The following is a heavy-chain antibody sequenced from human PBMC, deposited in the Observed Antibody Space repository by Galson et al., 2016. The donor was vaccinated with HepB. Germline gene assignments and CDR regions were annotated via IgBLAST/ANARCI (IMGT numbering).Heavy chain of an antibody. Sequence: SLRLSCAASGFIVSSNCMSWVRQAPGKGLEWVSLICDGGSAYYTDSVKARFTISRDNSKNTLYLQMSSLRVEDAGVYYCARRLDTQRRIAGWGWGMDVWGQGTTVTVS. CDR2: ICDGGSA. D-gene: IGHD6-19*01. J-gene: IGHJ6*02. CDR1: GFIVSSNC. CDR3: ARRLDTQRRIAGWGWGMDV. V-gene: IGHV3-66*04.